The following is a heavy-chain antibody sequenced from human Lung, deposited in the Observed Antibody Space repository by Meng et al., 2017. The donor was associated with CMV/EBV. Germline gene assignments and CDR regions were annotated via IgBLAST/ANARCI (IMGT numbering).Heavy chain of an antibody. V-gene: IGHV3-7*01. CDR2: IKEDGSDK. CDR3: ARDRAANSFDP. Sequence: SCAASGFTFINYWMSWVRQAPGKGLEWVANIKEDGSDKYYVDSVKGRFTISRDNAKNSLYLQMNSLRAEDTAVYYCARDRAANSFDPWGQGTLVTSPQ. J-gene: IGHJ5*02. CDR1: GFTFINYW. D-gene: IGHD6-25*01.